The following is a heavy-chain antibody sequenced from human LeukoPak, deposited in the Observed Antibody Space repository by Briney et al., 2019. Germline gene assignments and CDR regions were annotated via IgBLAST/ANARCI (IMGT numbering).Heavy chain of an antibody. CDR3: AWQGTYDSSGDDAFDI. CDR2: IYTSGST. D-gene: IGHD3-22*01. Sequence: SETLSLTCTVSGGSISSGSYHLSWIRQPAGKGLEWIGRIYTSGSTNYNPSLKSRVTISVNTSKNQFSLKLSSVTAADTAVYYCAWQGTYDSSGDDAFDIWGQGTMVTVSS. J-gene: IGHJ3*02. V-gene: IGHV4-61*02. CDR1: GGSISSGSYH.